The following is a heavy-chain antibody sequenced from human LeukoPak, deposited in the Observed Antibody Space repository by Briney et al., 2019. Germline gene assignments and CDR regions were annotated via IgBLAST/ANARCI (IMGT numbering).Heavy chain of an antibody. CDR1: VYTFITSS. CDR2: ITVASGNT. Sequence: ASVKDSCKTLVYTFITSSIYWVRQAPGQRLEWLGWITVASGNTRYSENLQGRVTLTRDTSANTAYMELRNLKSEDTAVYYCVGGSLGFWGQGTLVTVSP. J-gene: IGHJ4*02. CDR3: VGGSLGF. V-gene: IGHV1-3*01.